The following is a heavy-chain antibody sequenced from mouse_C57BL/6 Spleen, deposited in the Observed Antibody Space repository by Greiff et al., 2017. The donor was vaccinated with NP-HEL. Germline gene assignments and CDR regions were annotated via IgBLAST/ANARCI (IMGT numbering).Heavy chain of an antibody. J-gene: IGHJ4*01. Sequence: VQLQQSGPELVKPGASVKISCKASGYAFSSSWMNWMKQRPGKGLEWIGRIYPGDGDTNYNGKFKGKATLTADKSSSTAYMQLSSLTSEDSAVYFCARDGGYAMDYWGQGTSVTVSS. V-gene: IGHV1-82*01. CDR1: GYAFSSSW. D-gene: IGHD2-3*01. CDR2: IYPGDGDT. CDR3: ARDGGYAMDY.